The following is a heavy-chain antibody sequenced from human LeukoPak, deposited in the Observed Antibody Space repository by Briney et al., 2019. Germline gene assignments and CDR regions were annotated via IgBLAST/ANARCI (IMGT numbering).Heavy chain of an antibody. CDR3: ARLGKTYYMDV. CDR1: GGSISSYY. V-gene: IGHV4-59*08. D-gene: IGHD1/OR15-1a*01. Sequence: SETLSLTCTVSGGSISSYYWTWIRQTPGKGLEWIGNLYHSGAADYNPSLKTRVTTSVDTSKDQFSLSLRSSTAADTAVYFCARLGKTYYMDVWGTGTTVTVSS. CDR2: LYHSGAA. J-gene: IGHJ6*03.